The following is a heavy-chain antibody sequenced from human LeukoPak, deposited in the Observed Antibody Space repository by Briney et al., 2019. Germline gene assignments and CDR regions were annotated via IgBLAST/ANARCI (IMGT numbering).Heavy chain of an antibody. CDR3: ARVGLLGYSYGYYFDY. D-gene: IGHD5-18*01. V-gene: IGHV1-69*06. J-gene: IGHJ4*02. Sequence: SVKVSCTASGGTFSRSAISWMRQAPGQGLEWMGGIIPIFGTANYAQKFQGRVTITADKSTSTAYMELSSLRSEDTAVYYCARVGLLGYSYGYYFDYWGQGTLVTVSS. CDR1: GGTFSRSA. CDR2: IIPIFGTA.